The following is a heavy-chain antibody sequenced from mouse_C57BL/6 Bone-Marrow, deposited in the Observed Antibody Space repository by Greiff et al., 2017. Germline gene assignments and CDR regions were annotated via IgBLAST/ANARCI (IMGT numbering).Heavy chain of an antibody. J-gene: IGHJ4*01. Sequence: QVQLQQSGPELVKPGASVKISCKASGYAFSSSWMNWVKQRPGKGLEWIGRIYPGDGDTNYNGKFKGKATLTADKSSSTAYMQLISLTSEDSAVYFCANYGPYAMDYWGQGTSVTVSS. CDR1: GYAFSSSW. CDR2: IYPGDGDT. V-gene: IGHV1-82*01. D-gene: IGHD1-1*01. CDR3: ANYGPYAMDY.